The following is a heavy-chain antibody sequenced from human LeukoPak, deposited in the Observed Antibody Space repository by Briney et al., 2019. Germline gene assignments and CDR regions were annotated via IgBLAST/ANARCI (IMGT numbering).Heavy chain of an antibody. Sequence: PGGSLRLSCAASGFTVSSNYMSWVRQAPGKGLEWVSVIYSGGSTYYADSVKGRFTISRDNSKSTLYLQMNSLRAEDTAVYYCARVGEGYYYGSGSYGGMDVWGQGTTVTVSS. V-gene: IGHV3-53*01. CDR2: IYSGGST. CDR3: ARVGEGYYYGSGSYGGMDV. J-gene: IGHJ6*02. CDR1: GFTVSSNY. D-gene: IGHD3-10*01.